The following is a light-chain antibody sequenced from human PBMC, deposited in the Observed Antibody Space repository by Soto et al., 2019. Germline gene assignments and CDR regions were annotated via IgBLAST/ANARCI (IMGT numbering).Light chain of an antibody. CDR2: WAS. V-gene: IGKV4-1*01. J-gene: IGKJ3*01. CDR3: QQYRSSPFT. CDR1: QSVLYNSNNKNY. Sequence: DIVMTQSPDSLAVSLGERATINCKSSQSVLYNSNNKNYLAWYQQKPGQAPKMLIYWASTRESGVPDRFSGSGSATNFTLTVSSLQAEDVAVYYCQQYRSSPFTFGPGTKVDIK.